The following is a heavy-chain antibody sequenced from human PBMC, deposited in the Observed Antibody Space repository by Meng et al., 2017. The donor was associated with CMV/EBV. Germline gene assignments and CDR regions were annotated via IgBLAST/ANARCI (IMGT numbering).Heavy chain of an antibody. D-gene: IGHD5-12*01. Sequence: QVQLVQSGAEVKKPGASVKRSCKASGYTFTSYGISWVRQAPGQGLEWMGWISAYNGNTNNAQKRQGRVTMTSDTSTSTAYMELRSLRSYDTAVYYWARGGSSSGYDLIDYWGQRTLVTVSS. V-gene: IGHV1-18*01. J-gene: IGHJ4*02. CDR2: ISAYNGNT. CDR3: ARGGSSSGYDLIDY. CDR1: GYTFTSYG.